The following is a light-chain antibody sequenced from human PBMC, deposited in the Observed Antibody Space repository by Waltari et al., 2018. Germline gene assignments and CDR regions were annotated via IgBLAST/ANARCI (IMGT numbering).Light chain of an antibody. CDR3: GTWDSSLSGAV. Sequence: QSVLTQPPSVSAAPGQRVTIPCSGGSSNIGNNSVSWYRQFPGTAPKLLIYEDSGRPSGIPGRFSGSKSGTSATLDITGLQAGDEADYYCGTWDSSLSGAVFGGGTHLTVL. J-gene: IGLJ7*01. CDR1: SSNIGNNS. V-gene: IGLV1-51*02. CDR2: EDS.